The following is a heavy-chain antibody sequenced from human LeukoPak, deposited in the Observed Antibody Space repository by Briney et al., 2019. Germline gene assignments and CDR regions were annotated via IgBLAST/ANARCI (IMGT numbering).Heavy chain of an antibody. CDR2: IYYSGST. Sequence: SETLSLTCTVSGGSLSSYYWSWIRQPPGKGLEWIGYIYYSGSTNYNPSLKSRVTISVDTSKNQFSLKLSSVTAADTAVYYCASSDYNWNHIDYWGQGTLVTVSS. D-gene: IGHD1-14*01. CDR3: ASSDYNWNHIDY. J-gene: IGHJ4*02. CDR1: GGSLSSYY. V-gene: IGHV4-59*08.